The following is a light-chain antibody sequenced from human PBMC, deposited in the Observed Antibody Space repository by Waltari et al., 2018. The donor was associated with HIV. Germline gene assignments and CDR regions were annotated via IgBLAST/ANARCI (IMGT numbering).Light chain of an antibody. CDR2: AVT. V-gene: IGLV2-23*02. CDR1: SSDVASYNL. CDR3: CSYAGTGTYV. J-gene: IGLJ1*01. Sequence: QSALTQPASVSGSPGQSITISCTETSSDVASYNLVSWYQQHPGKAPKFMIYAVTKRPSGVSNRFSGSKSDNTASLTISGLQAEDEADYYCCSYAGTGTYVFGTGTKVTVL.